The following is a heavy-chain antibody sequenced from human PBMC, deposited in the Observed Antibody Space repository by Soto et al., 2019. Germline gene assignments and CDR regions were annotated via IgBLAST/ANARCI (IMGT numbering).Heavy chain of an antibody. J-gene: IGHJ4*02. CDR3: ARVRFGDPFDY. CDR2: VNPDNHNT. V-gene: IGHV1-18*01. CDR1: GYRFPSYG. D-gene: IGHD3-16*01. Sequence: QVQLVQSGPEVKKPGASVKVSCKVSGYRFPSYGINWVRQAPGQGLEWVGWVNPDNHNTNYAQNFQHRVSLTTDTSTNTAFLELRGLRSXXXXXXXXARVRFGDPFDYWGQGTLVTVSS.